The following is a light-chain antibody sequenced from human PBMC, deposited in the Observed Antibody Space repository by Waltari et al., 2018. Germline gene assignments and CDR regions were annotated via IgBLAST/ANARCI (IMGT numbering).Light chain of an antibody. V-gene: IGKV3-11*01. CDR1: QSVSDY. Sequence: EIVLTQFPATLSLSPGDRATLSCRASQSVSDYLGWYQQRPGQAPRLLIYDTSKRATGIPARFSGSGSGTDFTLTISSLEPEDFAVYYCQQRVSWPPMYTFGQGTKLEIK. CDR2: DTS. J-gene: IGKJ2*01. CDR3: QQRVSWPPMYT.